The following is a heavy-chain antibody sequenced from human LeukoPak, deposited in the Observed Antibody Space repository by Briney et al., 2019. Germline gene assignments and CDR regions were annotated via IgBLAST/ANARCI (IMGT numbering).Heavy chain of an antibody. CDR1: GGSISSSSYY. V-gene: IGHV4-39*07. Sequence: SETLSLTCTVSGGSISSSSYYWGWIRQPPGKGLEWIGSIYYSGSTYYNPSLKSRVTISVDTSKNQFSLNLSSVTAADTAVYYCARDPEVDTGTGPRFDYWGQGTLVTVSS. D-gene: IGHD5-18*01. CDR3: ARDPEVDTGTGPRFDY. J-gene: IGHJ4*02. CDR2: IYYSGST.